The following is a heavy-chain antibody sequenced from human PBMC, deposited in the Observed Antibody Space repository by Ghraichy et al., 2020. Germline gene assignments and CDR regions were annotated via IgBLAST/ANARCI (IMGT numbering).Heavy chain of an antibody. CDR3: ALMTTVTTPFDY. D-gene: IGHD4-17*01. CDR1: GGSFSGYY. V-gene: IGHV4-34*01. J-gene: IGHJ4*02. CDR2: INHSGST. Sequence: SETLSLTCAVYGGSFSGYYWSWIRQPPGKGLEWIGEINHSGSTNYNPSLKSRVTISVDTSKNQFSLKLSSVTAADTAVYYCALMTTVTTPFDYWGQGTLVTVSS.